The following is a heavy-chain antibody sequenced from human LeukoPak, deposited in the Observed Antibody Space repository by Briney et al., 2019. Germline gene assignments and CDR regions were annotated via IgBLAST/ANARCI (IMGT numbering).Heavy chain of an antibody. CDR1: GYTFTGYY. CDR3: ARWLELHWDAFDI. V-gene: IGHV1-2*02. D-gene: IGHD1-7*01. CDR2: INPDSGGT. Sequence: ASVKLSCKASGYTFTGYYIHWVRQAPGQGLEWMGWINPDSGGTNYAQKFQGRVTMTRDTSISTAYMELSRLRSDDTAVYYGARWLELHWDAFDIWGQGTMVTVSS. J-gene: IGHJ3*02.